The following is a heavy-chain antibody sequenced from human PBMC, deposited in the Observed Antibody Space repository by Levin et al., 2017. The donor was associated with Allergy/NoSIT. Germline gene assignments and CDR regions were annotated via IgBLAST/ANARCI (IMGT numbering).Heavy chain of an antibody. CDR2: INPNSGGT. CDR3: ARDIDCSSTSCYTYGSGSPMGGI. D-gene: IGHD2-2*02. CDR1: GYTFTGYY. Sequence: ASVKVSCKASGYTFTGYYMHWVRQAPGQGLEWMGWINPNSGGTNYAQKFQGRVTMTRDTSISTAYMELSRLRSDDTAVYYCARDIDCSSTSCYTYGSGSPMGGIWGQGTMVTVSS. J-gene: IGHJ3*02. V-gene: IGHV1-2*02.